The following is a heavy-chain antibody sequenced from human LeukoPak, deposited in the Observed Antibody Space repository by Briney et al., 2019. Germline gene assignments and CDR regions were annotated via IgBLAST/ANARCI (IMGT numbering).Heavy chain of an antibody. Sequence: GGSLRLSCVASKFTFSNYWMNWVRQAPEKGLEWVANIKEDGSEKYYVDSVKGRFIISRDNAKNSLYLQMNSLRDEDTAVYYCARGRRDTQYQVFDYWGQGTLVTVSS. CDR1: KFTFSNYW. CDR3: ARGRRDTQYQVFDY. V-gene: IGHV3-7*04. D-gene: IGHD2-2*01. CDR2: IKEDGSEK. J-gene: IGHJ4*02.